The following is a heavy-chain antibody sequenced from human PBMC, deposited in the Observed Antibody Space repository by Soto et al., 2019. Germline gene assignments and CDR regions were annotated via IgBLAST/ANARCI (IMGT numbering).Heavy chain of an antibody. CDR1: GFTLGYYA. V-gene: IGHV3-49*03. Sequence: PGGSLRLSCTASGFTLGYYAMSWFRQSPGKGLEWVGFIRSKAYGGTTEYAASVKGRFTISRDDSKSIAYLQMNSPKTEDTAVYYCTRDRIVVVPAAPYGMDVWGQGTTVTVSS. D-gene: IGHD2-2*01. J-gene: IGHJ6*02. CDR2: IRSKAYGGTT. CDR3: TRDRIVVVPAAPYGMDV.